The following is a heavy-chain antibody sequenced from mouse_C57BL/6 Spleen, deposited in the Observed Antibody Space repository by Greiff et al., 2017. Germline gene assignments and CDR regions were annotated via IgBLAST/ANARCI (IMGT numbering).Heavy chain of an antibody. J-gene: IGHJ1*03. CDR2: ISGGGGNT. Sequence: VKLMESGGGLVKPGGSLKLSCAASGFTFSSYTMSWVRQTPEKRLEWVATISGGGGNTYYPDSVKGRFTISRDNAKNTLYLQMSSLRSEDTALYYCARNYYGSSYDYWYFDVWGTGTTVTVSS. D-gene: IGHD1-1*01. V-gene: IGHV5-9*01. CDR3: ARNYYGSSYDYWYFDV. CDR1: GFTFSSYT.